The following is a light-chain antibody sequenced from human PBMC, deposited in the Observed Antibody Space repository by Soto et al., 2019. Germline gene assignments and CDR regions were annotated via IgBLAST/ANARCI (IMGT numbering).Light chain of an antibody. CDR1: QTIRGL. Sequence: EMVLTQSPATLSLSPGERATLSCRTSQTIRGLLNWYQQRPGQAPRLLIYDTSNRATDIPARFSGSGSGTDFIHPISSLDPEDFGVYFCQQRHNWPITFGQGTRLDIK. V-gene: IGKV3-11*01. CDR2: DTS. J-gene: IGKJ5*01. CDR3: QQRHNWPIT.